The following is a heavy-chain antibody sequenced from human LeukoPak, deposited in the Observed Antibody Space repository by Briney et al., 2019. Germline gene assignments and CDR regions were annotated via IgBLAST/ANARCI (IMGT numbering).Heavy chain of an antibody. D-gene: IGHD4-23*01. CDR1: GGSISSYY. V-gene: IGHV4-4*09. J-gene: IGHJ4*02. CDR3: ARLHGGKGQYYFDY. CDR2: VYRSGNT. Sequence: SETLSLTCTVSGGSISSYYWSWIRQPPGKGLEWIGYVYRSGNTNYNPSLKSRVTISVDTSMNQFSLNLSSVTAADTAAYYCARLHGGKGQYYFDYWGQGTLVTVSS.